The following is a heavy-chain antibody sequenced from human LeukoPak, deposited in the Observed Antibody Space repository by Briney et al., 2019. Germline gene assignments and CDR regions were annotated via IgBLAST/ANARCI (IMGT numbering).Heavy chain of an antibody. CDR3: ARDRRIAAAGTDPYYYYYYMDV. Sequence: SVKVSCKASGGTFSSYAISWVRQAPGQGLEWMGGIIPIFGTANYAQKFQGRVTITADESTSTAYMELSSLRSENTAVYYCARDRRIAAAGTDPYYYYYYMDVWGKGTTVTVSS. V-gene: IGHV1-69*13. CDR1: GGTFSSYA. J-gene: IGHJ6*03. D-gene: IGHD6-13*01. CDR2: IIPIFGTA.